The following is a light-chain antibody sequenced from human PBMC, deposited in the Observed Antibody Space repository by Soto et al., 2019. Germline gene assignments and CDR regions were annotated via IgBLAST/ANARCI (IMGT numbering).Light chain of an antibody. V-gene: IGKV3-15*01. J-gene: IGKJ5*01. CDR2: SAS. CDR1: QSVSDN. Sequence: EIVLTQSPATLSVSPGERATLSCRASQSVSDNLAWYQQKSGQSPRLLIHSASAGAAGLPARFSGSGSGTEFSLSINSLQSEDIAVYFCQQYSAWPITFGQGTRLEIK. CDR3: QQYSAWPIT.